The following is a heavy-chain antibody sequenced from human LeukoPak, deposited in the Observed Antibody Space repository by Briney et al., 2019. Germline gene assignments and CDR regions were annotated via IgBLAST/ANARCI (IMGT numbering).Heavy chain of an antibody. J-gene: IGHJ4*02. V-gene: IGHV3-48*01. Sequence: GGSLRLSCEASEFTFSSYSMNWVRQAPGKGLEWGSYISSSSSTIYYAESVKGRVTISRDNAKNSLYLQMNSLRVEDTAVYYCARSRGNSGSYPLDYWGQGTLVTVSS. CDR2: ISSSSSTI. CDR1: EFTFSSYS. CDR3: ARSRGNSGSYPLDY. D-gene: IGHD1-26*01.